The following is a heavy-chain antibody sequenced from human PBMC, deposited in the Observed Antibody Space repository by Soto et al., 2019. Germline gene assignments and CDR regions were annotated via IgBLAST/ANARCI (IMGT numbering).Heavy chain of an antibody. CDR2: VYYDGTT. V-gene: IGHV4-39*01. CDR1: GDSISSSTFY. D-gene: IGHD3-9*01. CDR3: AYFDWLPY. Sequence: PSETLSLTCTVSGDSISSSTFYWGWIRQPPGKGLEWIGSVYYDGTTYYKPSLRSRVTISVDTSKNQFSLKMISVTAADTAAYYCAYFDWLPYWGQGTLVTVSS. J-gene: IGHJ4*02.